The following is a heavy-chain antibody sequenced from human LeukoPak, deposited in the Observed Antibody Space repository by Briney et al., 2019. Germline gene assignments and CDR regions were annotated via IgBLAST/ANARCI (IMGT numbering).Heavy chain of an antibody. CDR3: AKLRISLVRGVNLPFDY. V-gene: IGHV3-30*02. Sequence: GGSLRLSCAASGFTFSNYGMHWVRQAPGKGLDWVAFIHYDGSNKYYADSVKGRFTISRDNSKNTLYLQMNSLRAEDTAVYYCAKLRISLVRGVNLPFDYWGQGTLVTVSS. CDR1: GFTFSNYG. D-gene: IGHD3-10*01. CDR2: IHYDGSNK. J-gene: IGHJ4*02.